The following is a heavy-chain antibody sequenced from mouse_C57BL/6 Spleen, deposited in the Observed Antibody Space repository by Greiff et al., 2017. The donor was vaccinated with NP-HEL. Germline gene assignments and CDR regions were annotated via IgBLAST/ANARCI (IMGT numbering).Heavy chain of an antibody. Sequence: VQLQQSGAELARPGASVKMSCKASGYTFTSYTMHWVKQRPGQGLEWIGYINPSSGYTKYNQKFKDKATLTADKSSSTAYMQLSSLTSEDSAVYYCARAPYDYDEYYYAMGYWGQGTSVTVSS. CDR2: INPSSGYT. J-gene: IGHJ4*01. D-gene: IGHD2-4*01. CDR1: GYTFTSYT. V-gene: IGHV1-4*01. CDR3: ARAPYDYDEYYYAMGY.